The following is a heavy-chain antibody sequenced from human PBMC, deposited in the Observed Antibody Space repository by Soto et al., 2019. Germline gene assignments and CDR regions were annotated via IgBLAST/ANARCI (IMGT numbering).Heavy chain of an antibody. CDR3: ARVRQPVLDYFDY. V-gene: IGHV1-2*02. D-gene: IGHD3-3*01. CDR2: ISPNTGGT. J-gene: IGHJ4*02. CDR1: GYAFTGFY. Sequence: QVQLVQSGAEVKKPGASVKVSCKTSGYAFTGFYIHWVRQAPGQGLERMGWISPNTGGTSYAQKFQGRVTMTRDTSISTAYVELTRLRSDDTAVFYCARVRQPVLDYFDYWGQGTLVTVSS.